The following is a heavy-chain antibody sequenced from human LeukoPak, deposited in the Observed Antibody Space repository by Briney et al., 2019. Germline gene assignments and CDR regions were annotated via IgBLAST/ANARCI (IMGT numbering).Heavy chain of an antibody. CDR3: ARAGGYCSSTSCYLDWFDP. D-gene: IGHD2-2*01. V-gene: IGHV1-69*13. CDR2: IIPIFGTA. Sequence: SVKVSCKASGGTFSSYAISWVRQAPGQGLEWMGGIIPIFGTANYAQKFQGRVTITADESTSTAYMELSSLRSEDTAVYCCARAGGYCSSTSCYLDWFDPWGQGTLVTVSS. CDR1: GGTFSSYA. J-gene: IGHJ5*02.